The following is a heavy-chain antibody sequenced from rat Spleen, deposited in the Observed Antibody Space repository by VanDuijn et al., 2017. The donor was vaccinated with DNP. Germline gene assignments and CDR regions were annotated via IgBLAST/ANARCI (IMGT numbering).Heavy chain of an antibody. CDR3: ARDYGDNPFYFDY. J-gene: IGHJ2*01. D-gene: IGHD1-9*01. CDR1: GFTLTRNS. V-gene: IGHV2S18*01. Sequence: QVQLKESGPGLVQSSETLSLTCTVSGFTLTRNSVHWVRQHSGKSLEWMGTMRSDGDTTYNSAFTSRLSISRETSKSQVFLKMNSLKADDTGTYYCARDYGDNPFYFDYWGQGVTVTVSS. CDR2: MRSDGDT.